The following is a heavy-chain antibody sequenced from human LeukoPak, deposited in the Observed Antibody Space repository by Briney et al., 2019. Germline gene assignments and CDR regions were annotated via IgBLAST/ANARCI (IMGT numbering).Heavy chain of an antibody. V-gene: IGHV1-69*04. CDR1: GGTFGSYA. D-gene: IGHD3-3*01. J-gene: IGHJ5*02. CDR3: ARDYPGSYTMFGVVIMPSNWFDP. Sequence: GASVKVSCKASGGTFGSYAISWVRQAPGQGLEWMGRIIPILGIANYAQTFQGRVTITADKSTSTAYMELSSLRSEDTAGYYCARDYPGSYTMFGVVIMPSNWFDPWGQGTLVTVSS. CDR2: IIPILGIA.